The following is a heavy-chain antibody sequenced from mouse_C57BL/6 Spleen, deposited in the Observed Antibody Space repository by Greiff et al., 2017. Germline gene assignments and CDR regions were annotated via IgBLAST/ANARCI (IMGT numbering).Heavy chain of an antibody. J-gene: IGHJ1*01. D-gene: IGHD3-2*01. V-gene: IGHV1-64*01. CDR2: IHPNSGST. CDR1: GYTFTSYW. CDR3: EREERQRSAWFDD. Sequence: QVQLQQPGAELVKPGASVKLSCKASGYTFTSYWMHWVKQRPGQGLEWIGEIHPNSGSTNYNEKFKGKATLPVDKSSSTAYMQLSGLTSEDSAVYSCEREERQRSAWFDDWGQGTTVTVS.